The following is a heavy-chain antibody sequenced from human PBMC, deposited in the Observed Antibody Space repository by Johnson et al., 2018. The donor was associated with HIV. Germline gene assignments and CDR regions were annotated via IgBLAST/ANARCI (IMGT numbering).Heavy chain of an antibody. CDR1: GFTFSSYA. Sequence: QVQLVESGGGLVQPGGSLRLSCAASGFTFSSYAMYWVRQAPGKGLEWVALISYDGSNKYYADSVKGGFTISRDNSKNTLYLQMNSLRAEDTAVYYCAREARSERSAVAVSDAFDIWGQGTMVTVSS. D-gene: IGHD6-19*01. CDR3: AREARSERSAVAVSDAFDI. CDR2: ISYDGSNK. J-gene: IGHJ3*02. V-gene: IGHV3-30*04.